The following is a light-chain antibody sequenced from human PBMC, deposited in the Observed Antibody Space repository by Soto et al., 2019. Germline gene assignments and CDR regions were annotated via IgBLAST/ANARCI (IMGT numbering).Light chain of an antibody. CDR1: KLRIKN. CDR3: QVWDSRSEPAV. V-gene: IGLV3-21*02. J-gene: IGLJ2*01. CDR2: DDS. Sequence: SYELTQPPSVTVAPGQTAVISCGGNKLRIKNVHWYQQMPGQAPVLVLFDDSGRPSGIPERFSGSTSGNTATLTISRVEVGDEADYYCQVWDSRSEPAVFGGGTKLTVL.